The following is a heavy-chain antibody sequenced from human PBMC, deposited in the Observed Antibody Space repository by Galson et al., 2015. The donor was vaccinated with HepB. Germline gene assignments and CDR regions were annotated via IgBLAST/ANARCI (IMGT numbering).Heavy chain of an antibody. CDR1: GLTFSDYQ. V-gene: IGHV3-11*01. CDR3: ARERVLIPPTGLDV. D-gene: IGHD3-3*01. CDR2: ISGSGSIT. Sequence: SLRLSCAVSGLTFSDYQMAWVRQAPGKGLEWISYISGSGSITYYADSVKGRFTISGDNVKNSLYLQMTSLRAEDTAVYYCARERVLIPPTGLDVWGQGTTVTVSS. J-gene: IGHJ6*02.